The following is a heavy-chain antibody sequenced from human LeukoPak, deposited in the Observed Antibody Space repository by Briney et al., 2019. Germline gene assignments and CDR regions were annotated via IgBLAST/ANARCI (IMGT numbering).Heavy chain of an antibody. CDR1: GSTFSSYA. CDR2: ISGSGGST. V-gene: IGHV3-23*01. J-gene: IGHJ4*02. D-gene: IGHD3-22*01. Sequence: PGGSLRLSCAASGSTFSSYAMSWVRQAPGKGLEWVSAISGSGGSTYYADSVKGRFTISRDNSKNTLYLQMNSLRAEDTAVYYCAKVSVDTMIVVVIPYYFDYWGQGTLVTVSS. CDR3: AKVSVDTMIVVVIPYYFDY.